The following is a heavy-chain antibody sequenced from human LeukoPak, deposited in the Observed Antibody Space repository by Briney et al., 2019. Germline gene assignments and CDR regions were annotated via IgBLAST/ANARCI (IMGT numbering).Heavy chain of an antibody. CDR2: INPNSGGT. V-gene: IGHV1-2*02. Sequence: ASVKVSCKASGYTFTGYYMHWVRQAPGQGLEWMGWINPNSGGTNYAQKFQGRVTMTRDTSISTAYMELSRLRSDDTAVYYCARGLDTAMDIWGAFDIWGQGTMVTVSS. D-gene: IGHD5-18*01. J-gene: IGHJ3*02. CDR3: ARGLDTAMDIWGAFDI. CDR1: GYTFTGYY.